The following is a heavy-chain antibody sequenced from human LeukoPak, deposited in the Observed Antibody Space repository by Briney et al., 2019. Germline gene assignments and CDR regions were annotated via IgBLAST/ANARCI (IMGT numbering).Heavy chain of an antibody. J-gene: IGHJ4*02. Sequence: GRSLRLSCTASGFTFSSYGMHWVRQAPGKGLEWVAVISYDGSNKYYADSVKGRFTISRDYSKNTLYLQMNSLRAEDTAVYYCARNYDSSGYYLGYWGQGTLVTVSS. V-gene: IGHV3-30*03. D-gene: IGHD3-22*01. CDR3: ARNYDSSGYYLGY. CDR1: GFTFSSYG. CDR2: ISYDGSNK.